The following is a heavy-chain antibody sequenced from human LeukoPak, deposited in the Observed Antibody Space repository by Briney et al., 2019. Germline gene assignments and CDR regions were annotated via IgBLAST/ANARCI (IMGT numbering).Heavy chain of an antibody. CDR3: ARGRFNYYGSGSSLFLNY. V-gene: IGHV1-8*01. CDR1: GYTLTSYD. D-gene: IGHD3-10*01. Sequence: ASVKVSCKASGYTLTSYDINWVRQATGQGLEWMGWMSPYSGNTGYAQKFQGRVTMTSNTSISTAYMELSSLRSEDTAMYYCARGRFNYYGSGSSLFLNYWGQGTLVTVSS. CDR2: MSPYSGNT. J-gene: IGHJ4*02.